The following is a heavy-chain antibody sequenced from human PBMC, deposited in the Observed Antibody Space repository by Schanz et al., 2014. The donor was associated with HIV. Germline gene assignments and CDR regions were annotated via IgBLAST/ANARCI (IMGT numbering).Heavy chain of an antibody. Sequence: QVQLVQSGAEVKKPGSSVKVSCKASGGTFSSSAISWVRQAPGQGLEWMGGIIPIFDTTNYAQKFQGRVTITADKATSTVYMDLSSLRSEDTAVYYCARTYTGDWSTGADWGQGTLATVSS. J-gene: IGHJ4*02. CDR3: ARTYTGDWSTGAD. CDR2: IIPIFDTT. V-gene: IGHV1-69*06. D-gene: IGHD2-21*02. CDR1: GGTFSSSA.